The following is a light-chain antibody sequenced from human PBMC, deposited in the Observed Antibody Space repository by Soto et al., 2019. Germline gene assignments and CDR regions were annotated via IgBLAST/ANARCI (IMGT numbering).Light chain of an antibody. J-gene: IGKJ4*01. V-gene: IGKV3-20*01. CDR3: QPYRSLIT. CDR2: GAS. CDR1: QSVSSSY. Sequence: EIVLTQSPGTLSLTPGERATISCRASQSVSSSYLACYQRKPRQAPGMLIHGASPRAAGISDRCSGSGSGTVFPLTSSRLEPEDFAVYCCQPYRSLITFGGGTKVDI.